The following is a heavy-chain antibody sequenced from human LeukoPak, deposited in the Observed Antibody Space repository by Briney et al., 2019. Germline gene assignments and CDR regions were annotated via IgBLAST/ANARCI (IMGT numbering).Heavy chain of an antibody. D-gene: IGHD1-1*01. J-gene: IGHJ4*02. CDR1: GGSISSYY. CDR3: AREKAGTLNFDY. Sequence: NASETLSLTCTVSGGSISSYYWSWIRQPPGKGLEWIGYIYYSGSTNYNPSLKSRVTISVDTSKNQFSLKLSSVTAADTAVYYCAREKAGTLNFDYWGQGTLVTVSS. V-gene: IGHV4-59*01. CDR2: IYYSGST.